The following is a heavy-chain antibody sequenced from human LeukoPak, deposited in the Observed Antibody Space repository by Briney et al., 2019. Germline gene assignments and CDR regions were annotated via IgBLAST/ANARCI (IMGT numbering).Heavy chain of an antibody. CDR3: ARGAINSGYEYYYYYYMDV. CDR1: GVSISSSNSY. V-gene: IGHV4-39*07. CDR2: INHSGST. Sequence: PSETLSLTCTVSGVSISSSNSYWGWIRQPPGKGLEWIGEINHSGSTNYNPSLKSRVTISVDTSKNQFSLKLSSVTAADTAVYYCARGAINSGYEYYYYYYMDVWGKGTTVTISS. J-gene: IGHJ6*03. D-gene: IGHD5-12*01.